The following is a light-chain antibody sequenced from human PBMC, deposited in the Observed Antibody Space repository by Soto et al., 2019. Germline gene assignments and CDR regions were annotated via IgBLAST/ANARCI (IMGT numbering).Light chain of an antibody. CDR3: HQSHLSGT. CDR2: GAS. CDR1: QATRRS. V-gene: IGKV3-20*01. Sequence: GDGVTLTCRASQATRRSLPRHQRKPRQAPRLLVYGASNRTTGIPDRFSSSRSRPTITLSIIRLAPEEFSRYKCHQSHLSGTFGQGTKVDIK. J-gene: IGKJ1*01.